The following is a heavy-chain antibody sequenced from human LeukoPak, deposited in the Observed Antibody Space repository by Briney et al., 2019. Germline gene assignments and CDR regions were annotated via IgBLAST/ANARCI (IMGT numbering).Heavy chain of an antibody. Sequence: GGSLRLSCAASGFTFNGYAMSWVRQAPGKGLKWVATITATGGTKFYADSVKGRFTISRDNSKNTLYLQMNSLRAEDTAVYYCAKDYSGAYFRGADYWGQGTLVTVSS. CDR2: ITATGGTK. J-gene: IGHJ4*02. V-gene: IGHV3-23*01. D-gene: IGHD1-26*01. CDR3: AKDYSGAYFRGADY. CDR1: GFTFNGYA.